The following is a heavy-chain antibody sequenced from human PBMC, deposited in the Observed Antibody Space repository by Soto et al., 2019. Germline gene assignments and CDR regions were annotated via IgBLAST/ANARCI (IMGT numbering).Heavy chain of an antibody. CDR2: IYYSGST. V-gene: IGHV4-31*03. CDR1: GGSISSGGYY. D-gene: IGHD3-3*01. J-gene: IGHJ3*02. Sequence: PSETLSLTCTFSGGSISSGGYYLSWIRQHPGKGLEWIGYIYYSGSTYYNPSLKSRVTISVDTSKNQFSLKLSSVTAADTAVYYCARDRHRITIFGVVTLNDAFDIWGQGTMVTVSS. CDR3: ARDRHRITIFGVVTLNDAFDI.